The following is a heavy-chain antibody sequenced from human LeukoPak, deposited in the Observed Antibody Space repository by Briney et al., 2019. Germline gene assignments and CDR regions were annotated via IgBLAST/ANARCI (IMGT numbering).Heavy chain of an antibody. CDR1: GGSISSYY. J-gene: IGHJ5*02. D-gene: IGHD4-17*01. CDR2: IYSTGSA. Sequence: PSETLSLTCTVSGGSISSYYWSWIRQPAGKGLERIGRIYSTGSANYNPSLKSRVTMSVDTSENQFSLKLSSVTAADTAVYYCARVADYGDYVGGDWIDPWGQGTLATVSS. CDR3: ARVADYGDYVGGDWIDP. V-gene: IGHV4-4*07.